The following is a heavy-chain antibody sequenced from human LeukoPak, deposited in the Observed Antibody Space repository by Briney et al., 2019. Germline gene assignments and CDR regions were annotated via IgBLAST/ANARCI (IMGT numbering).Heavy chain of an antibody. V-gene: IGHV1-18*01. CDR3: ARGHPNPWLERSYYFDY. Sequence: ASVKVSCKASGYTFTTYGITWVRQAPGQGLEWMGWISTYNGNTNYAQKFQGRVTMTTDTSTSTAYMELRSLRSDDTAVYYCARGHPNPWLERSYYFDYWGQGTLVTVSS. CDR2: ISTYNGNT. CDR1: GYTFTTYG. D-gene: IGHD3-22*01. J-gene: IGHJ4*02.